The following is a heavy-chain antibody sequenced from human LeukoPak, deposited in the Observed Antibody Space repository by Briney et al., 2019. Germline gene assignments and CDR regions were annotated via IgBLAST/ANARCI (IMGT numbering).Heavy chain of an antibody. CDR2: INAGNGNT. Sequence: ASVKVSCKASGYTFTSYAMRWVRQAPGQRLEWMGWINAGNGNTKYSQKFQGRVTITRDTSASTAYMELSSLRSEDTAVYYCARNYYDSSGYYSIDYWGQGTLVTVSS. CDR3: ARNYYDSSGYYSIDY. J-gene: IGHJ4*02. V-gene: IGHV1-3*01. CDR1: GYTFTSYA. D-gene: IGHD3-22*01.